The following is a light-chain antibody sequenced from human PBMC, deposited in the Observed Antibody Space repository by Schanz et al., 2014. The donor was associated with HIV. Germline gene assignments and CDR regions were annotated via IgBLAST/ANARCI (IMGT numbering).Light chain of an antibody. CDR3: QQYGSSPWT. J-gene: IGKJ1*01. V-gene: IGKV3-20*01. Sequence: EIVLTQSPGSLSLSPGGRATLSCGASQRLSSSYLAWYQQKRDQPPRLVIYATSTRAAGIPDRFSGTGSGTDFTLTISRVEPEDYAVYYCQQYGSSPWTFGXGTRVDVK. CDR1: QRLSSSY. CDR2: ATS.